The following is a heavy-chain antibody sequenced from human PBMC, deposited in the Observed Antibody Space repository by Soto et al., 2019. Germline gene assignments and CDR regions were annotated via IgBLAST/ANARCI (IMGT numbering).Heavy chain of an antibody. CDR1: GYTFTSYY. Sequence: GASVKVSFKASGYTFTSYYMHWLRQAPGQGLEWMGIINPSGGSTSYAQKFQGRVTMTRDTSTSTVYMELSSLRSEDTAVYYCARDHSPGNWFDPWGQGTLVTVSS. V-gene: IGHV1-46*01. CDR3: ARDHSPGNWFDP. D-gene: IGHD2-21*01. J-gene: IGHJ5*02. CDR2: INPSGGST.